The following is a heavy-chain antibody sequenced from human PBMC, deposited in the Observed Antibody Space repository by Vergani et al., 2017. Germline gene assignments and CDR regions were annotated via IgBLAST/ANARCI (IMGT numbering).Heavy chain of an antibody. V-gene: IGHV5-51*01. CDR1: GYSFTNYW. Sequence: EVQLVQSGAEVKKPGESLKISCQISGYSFTNYWIGWVRQMPGKGLDWMGIIHPADSDTRYSPSFQGQVTISVDKSISTAYLHRSSLRASDSAMYYCARLYGRDSSGSKYFDYWGQGTLVTVSS. J-gene: IGHJ4*02. CDR3: ARLYGRDSSGSKYFDY. D-gene: IGHD3-22*01. CDR2: IHPADSDT.